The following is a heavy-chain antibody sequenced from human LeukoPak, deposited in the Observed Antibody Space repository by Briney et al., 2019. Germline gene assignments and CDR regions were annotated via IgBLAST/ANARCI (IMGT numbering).Heavy chain of an antibody. D-gene: IGHD3-22*01. V-gene: IGHV1-69*05. J-gene: IGHJ6*03. CDR3: ARDDSTYHDSSGYRYYYYMDV. Sequence: ASVNVSCKSSVGTFISYTFSWVRQAPGQGLEWMGGIIPIFGTANYAHKFQGRVTITTDESTSKASMELSSLRSEDTAVYYCARDDSTYHDSSGYRYYYYMDVWGKGTTVTVSS. CDR1: VGTFISYT. CDR2: IIPIFGTA.